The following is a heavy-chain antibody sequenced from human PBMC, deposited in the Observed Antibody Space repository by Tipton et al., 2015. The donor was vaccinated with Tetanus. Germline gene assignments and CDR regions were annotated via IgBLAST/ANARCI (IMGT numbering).Heavy chain of an antibody. J-gene: IGHJ2*01. CDR1: GGSISSGAYY. D-gene: IGHD1-1*01. CDR2: IYYSGST. CDR3: ARTQPIGWYFDL. Sequence: TLSLTCTVSGGSISSGAYYWSWIRQHPGKGLEWIGYIYYSGSTFYNPPLKSRVTISVDTSKNQFSLKLSSVTAADTAVYYCARTQPIGWYFDLWGRGTLLTVSS. V-gene: IGHV4-31*03.